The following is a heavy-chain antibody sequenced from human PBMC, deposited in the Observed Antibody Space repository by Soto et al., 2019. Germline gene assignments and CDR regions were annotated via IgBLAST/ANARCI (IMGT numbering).Heavy chain of an antibody. J-gene: IGHJ4*02. CDR1: GGSFSGYY. CDR3: ARYAIAAAGTVDY. V-gene: IGHV4-34*01. D-gene: IGHD6-13*01. CDR2: INHSGST. Sequence: SETLSLTCAVYGGSFSGYYWSWIRQPPGKGLEWIGEINHSGSTNYNPSLKSRVTISVDTSKNQFSLKLSSVTAADTAVYYCARYAIAAAGTVDYWGQGTLVTVSS.